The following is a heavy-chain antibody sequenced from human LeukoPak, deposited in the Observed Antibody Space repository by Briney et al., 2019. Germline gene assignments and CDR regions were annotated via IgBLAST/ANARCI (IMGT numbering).Heavy chain of an antibody. CDR3: ARGVVVPAAIPPFDAFDI. V-gene: IGHV4-39*01. D-gene: IGHD2-2*01. Sequence: PSETLSLTCTVSGGSISSSSYYWGWIRQPPGKGLEWIGSIYYSGSTYYNPSLKSRVTISVDTSKNQFSLKLSSVTAADTAVYYCARGVVVPAAIPPFDAFDIWGQGTMVTVSS. J-gene: IGHJ3*02. CDR2: IYYSGST. CDR1: GGSISSSSYY.